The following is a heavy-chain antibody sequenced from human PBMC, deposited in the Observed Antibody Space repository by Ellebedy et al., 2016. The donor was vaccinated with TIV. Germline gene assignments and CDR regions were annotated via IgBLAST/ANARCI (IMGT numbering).Heavy chain of an antibody. J-gene: IGHJ4*02. Sequence: GESLKISCAASGFTFSASAMHWVRQASGKGLEWVGRIRSRANNYATAYAASVRGRFTISRDNSKNTLYLQMNSLSAEDTAVYFCAKVIPYYGSGSYHSYYFDSWGQGTLVTVSS. D-gene: IGHD3-10*01. CDR1: GFTFSASA. V-gene: IGHV3-73*01. CDR3: AKVIPYYGSGSYHSYYFDS. CDR2: IRSRANNYAT.